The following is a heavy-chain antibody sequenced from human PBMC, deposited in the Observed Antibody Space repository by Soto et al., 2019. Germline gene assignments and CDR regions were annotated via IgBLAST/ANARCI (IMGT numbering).Heavy chain of an antibody. Sequence: QVQLQESGPGLVKPSGTLSLTCAVSGGSISSSNWWSWVRQPPGKGLEWIGEIYHSGSTNYNPSLKRRVTISVDKSKNQFSLKLSSVTAADTAVYYCARDKRTSGAAHPNYYYYGMDVWGQGTTVTVSS. CDR1: GGSISSSNW. D-gene: IGHD1-26*01. CDR3: ARDKRTSGAAHPNYYYYGMDV. V-gene: IGHV4-4*02. J-gene: IGHJ6*02. CDR2: IYHSGST.